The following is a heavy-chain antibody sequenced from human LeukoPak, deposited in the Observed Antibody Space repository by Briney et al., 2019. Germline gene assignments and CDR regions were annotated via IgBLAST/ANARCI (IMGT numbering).Heavy chain of an antibody. CDR1: GFTFSSYS. J-gene: IGHJ6*04. Sequence: PGGSLRLSCAASGFTFSSYSMNWVRQAPGKGLEWVSSISSSSSYIYYADSVKGRFTISRDNAKNSLYLQMNSLRAEDTAVYYCAKGGCSSCYDFWSTSPVWGKGTTVTVSS. D-gene: IGHD3-3*01. CDR3: AKGGCSSCYDFWSTSPV. V-gene: IGHV3-21*04. CDR2: ISSSSSYI.